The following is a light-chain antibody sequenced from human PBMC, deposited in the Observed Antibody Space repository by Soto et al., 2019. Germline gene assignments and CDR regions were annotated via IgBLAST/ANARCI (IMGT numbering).Light chain of an antibody. J-gene: IGKJ2*01. CDR1: QSLVHSSGNTF. V-gene: IGKV2-30*02. CDR2: KVS. Sequence: DDVLTQSPVSLPVTLGQPASISCRSSQSLVHSSGNTFLSWLFQRPGQSPRRLIYKVSNRDSGAPDKISGSGSGTDFTLQMTRVEAEDVGVYYCVQYTHWPHTFGQGTKLEMK. CDR3: VQYTHWPHT.